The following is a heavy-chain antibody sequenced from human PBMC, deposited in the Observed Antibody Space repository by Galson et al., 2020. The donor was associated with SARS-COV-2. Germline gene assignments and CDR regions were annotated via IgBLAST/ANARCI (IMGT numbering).Heavy chain of an antibody. D-gene: IGHD3-3*01. J-gene: IGHJ6*03. V-gene: IGHV3-21*01. CDR2: ISSSSSYI. CDR1: GFTFSSYS. Sequence: GGSLRLSCAASGFTFSSYSMNWVRQAPGKGLEWVSSISSSSSYIYYADSVKGRFTISRDNAKNSLYLQMNSLRAEDTAVYYCARGDFWSGYPYYYMDVWGKGTTVTVSS. CDR3: ARGDFWSGYPYYYMDV.